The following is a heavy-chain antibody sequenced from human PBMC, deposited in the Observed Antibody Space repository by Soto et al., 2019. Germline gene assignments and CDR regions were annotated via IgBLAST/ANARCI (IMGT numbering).Heavy chain of an antibody. CDR3: AREGGQESKWELLRDWYFDL. V-gene: IGHV3-48*03. CDR1: GFTFSSYE. D-gene: IGHD1-26*01. Sequence: EVQLVESGGGLVQPGGSLRLSCAASGFTFSSYEMNWVRQAPGKGLEWVSYISSSGSTIYYADSVKGRFTISRDNAKNSLYLRMNSLRAEDTAVYYCAREGGQESKWELLRDWYFDLWGRGALVTVSS. J-gene: IGHJ2*01. CDR2: ISSSGSTI.